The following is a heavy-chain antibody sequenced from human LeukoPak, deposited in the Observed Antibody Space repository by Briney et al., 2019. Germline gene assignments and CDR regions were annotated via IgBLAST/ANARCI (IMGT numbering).Heavy chain of an antibody. J-gene: IGHJ2*01. CDR3: ARGEWKLLSHYWYFDL. CDR1: GGSISSGSHH. Sequence: SETLSLTCTVSGGSISSGSHHWGWFRQSPGKGLEWIGSIYYSRTTYYNPSLNSRVTISVVTSKNQFSLQLNSVTAADTAVYYCARGEWKLLSHYWYFDLWGRGTLVTVSS. D-gene: IGHD1-26*01. V-gene: IGHV4-39*01. CDR2: IYYSRTT.